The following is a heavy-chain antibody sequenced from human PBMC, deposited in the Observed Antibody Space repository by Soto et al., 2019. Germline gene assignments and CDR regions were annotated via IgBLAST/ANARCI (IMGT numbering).Heavy chain of an antibody. J-gene: IGHJ6*03. CDR2: IYYSGST. CDR1: GGSISSSSYY. CDR3: QLSTALYYYYYYMDV. D-gene: IGHD4-17*01. Sequence: SETLSLTCTVSGGSISSSSYYWGWIRQPPGKGLEWIGSIYYSGSTYYNPSLKSRVTISVDTSKNQFSLKLSSVTAADTAVYYCQLSTALYYYYYYMDVWGKGTTVTVSS. V-gene: IGHV4-39*01.